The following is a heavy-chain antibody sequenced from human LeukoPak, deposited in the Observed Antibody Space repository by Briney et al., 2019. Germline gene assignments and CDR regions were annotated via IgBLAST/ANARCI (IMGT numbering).Heavy chain of an antibody. V-gene: IGHV4-39*01. CDR2: IYYSGST. Sequence: SETLSLTCTVSGGSISSSSYYWGWIRQPPGKGLEWIGSIYYSGSTYYHPSLKSRVTISVDTSKNQFSLKLSSVTAADTAVYYCARQLRVVGHNFDYWGQGTLVTVSS. CDR1: GGSISSSSYY. J-gene: IGHJ4*02. CDR3: ARQLRVVGHNFDY. D-gene: IGHD3-22*01.